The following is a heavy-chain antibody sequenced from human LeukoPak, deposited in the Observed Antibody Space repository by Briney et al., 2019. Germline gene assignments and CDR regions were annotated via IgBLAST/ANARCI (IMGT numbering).Heavy chain of an antibody. CDR3: ARSDTAMVKSLDY. Sequence: GGSLRLSCAASGFTFSSYAMHWVRQAPGKGLEWVAVISYDGSNKYYADSVKGRFTISRDNSKNTPYLQMNSLRAEDTAVYYCARSDTAMVKSLDYWGQGTLVTVSS. J-gene: IGHJ4*02. CDR1: GFTFSSYA. D-gene: IGHD5-18*01. V-gene: IGHV3-30*01. CDR2: ISYDGSNK.